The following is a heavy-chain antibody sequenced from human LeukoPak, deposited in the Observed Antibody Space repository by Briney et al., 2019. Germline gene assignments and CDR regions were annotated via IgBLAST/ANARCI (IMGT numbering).Heavy chain of an antibody. CDR2: ISAYNGNT. CDR3: ARDAYCGGDCYSDY. CDR1: GYTFTSYG. J-gene: IGHJ4*02. V-gene: IGHV1-18*01. Sequence: ASVKVSCKAFGYTFTSYGISWLRQAPGQGLEWMGWISAYNGNTNYAQKLQGRVTMTTDTSTSTAYMELRSLRSDDTAVYYCARDAYCGGDCYSDYWGQGTLVTVSS. D-gene: IGHD2-21*02.